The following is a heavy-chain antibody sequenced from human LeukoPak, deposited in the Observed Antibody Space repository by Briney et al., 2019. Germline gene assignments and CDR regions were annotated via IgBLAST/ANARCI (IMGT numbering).Heavy chain of an antibody. V-gene: IGHV4-59*01. CDR1: GGAISGYY. Sequence: SETLSLTCTVSGGAISGYYWSWIRQPPGKGLEWIGYIFYSGSTNYNPSLKSRVTLSVDTSKNQFSLELSSVTAADTAVYFCARVYYGRTYDYWYFDLWGRGTLVTVSS. J-gene: IGHJ2*01. CDR2: IFYSGST. CDR3: ARVYYGRTYDYWYFDL. D-gene: IGHD3-10*01.